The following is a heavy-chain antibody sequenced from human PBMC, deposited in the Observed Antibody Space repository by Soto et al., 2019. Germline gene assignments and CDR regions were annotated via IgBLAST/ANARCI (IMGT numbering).Heavy chain of an antibody. CDR3: ASYQQSYAFDI. Sequence: SETLSLTCTVSGGSISSGGYYWSWIRQHPGKGLEWIGCIYYSGSTYYNPSLKSRVTISVDTSKNQFSLKLSSVTAADTAVYYCASYQQSYAFDIWGQGTMVTVSS. CDR2: IYYSGST. CDR1: GGSISSGGYY. J-gene: IGHJ3*02. V-gene: IGHV4-31*03. D-gene: IGHD2-2*01.